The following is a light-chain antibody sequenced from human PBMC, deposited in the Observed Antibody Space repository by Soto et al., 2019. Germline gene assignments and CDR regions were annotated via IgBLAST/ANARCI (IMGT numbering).Light chain of an antibody. CDR3: CSYTSSSTHV. Sequence: QSALTQPASVSGSPGQSITISCTGTSSDVGGYNFVSWYQQHRGKVPKLMIFDVNRRPSGVSDRFSGSKSGNTASLTISGLHAEDESDYYCCSYTSSSTHVFGSGTKVTVL. J-gene: IGLJ1*01. CDR2: DVN. CDR1: SSDVGGYNF. V-gene: IGLV2-14*03.